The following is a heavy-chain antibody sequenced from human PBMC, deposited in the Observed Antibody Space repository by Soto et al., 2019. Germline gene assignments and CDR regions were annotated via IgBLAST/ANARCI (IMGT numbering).Heavy chain of an antibody. CDR3: ARSKYSYGTYYYYGIDV. D-gene: IGHD5-18*01. J-gene: IGHJ6*02. CDR2: INPSGGNS. CDR1: GYTFTSYY. Sequence: QVQLVQSGAEVKKPGASVKVSCKASGYTFTSYYMHWMRQAPGQGLEWMGVINPSGGNSNYAQKFQGRVTMTRDTSTSTVYMDLSSLRSEDTAVYYCARSKYSYGTYYYYGIDVWGQGTTVTVSS. V-gene: IGHV1-46*01.